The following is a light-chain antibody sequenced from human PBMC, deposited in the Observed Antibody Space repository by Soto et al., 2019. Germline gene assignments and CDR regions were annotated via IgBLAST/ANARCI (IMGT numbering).Light chain of an antibody. V-gene: IGLV1-44*01. J-gene: IGLJ3*02. CDR1: SSNIGSNT. CDR3: AAWDDSLNGSNWV. CDR2: SDN. Sequence: QLVLTQPPSASGTPGQRVTISCSGSSSNIGSNTVNWYQQLPGTAPKLLIYSDNQRPSGVPDRFSGSKSGTSASLAISGLQSEDEADYYCAAWDDSLNGSNWVFGGGTKLTV.